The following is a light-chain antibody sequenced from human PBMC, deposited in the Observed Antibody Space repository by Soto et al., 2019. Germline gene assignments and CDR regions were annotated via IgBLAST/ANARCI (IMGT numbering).Light chain of an antibody. Sequence: QSALTQPASVSGSPGQSITISCTGTSSDVGAHNHVSWYQLHPGKAPKLLIYEVSNRPSGVSNRFSGSKSGNTASLTISGLQAEDEAEYYCSSHGGSGVFGGGTKLTVL. V-gene: IGLV2-14*01. CDR3: SSHGGSGV. J-gene: IGLJ2*01. CDR2: EVS. CDR1: SSDVGAHNH.